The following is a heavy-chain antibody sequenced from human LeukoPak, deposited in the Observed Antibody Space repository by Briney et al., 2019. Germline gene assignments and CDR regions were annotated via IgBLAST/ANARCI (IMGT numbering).Heavy chain of an antibody. CDR1: GGSISSYY. J-gene: IGHJ4*02. Sequence: SETLSLTCTVSGGSISSYYWSWIRQPPGKGLEWIGYIYYSGSTNYNPSLKSRVTISVDTSKNQFSLKLSSVTAADRAVYYCARVLENEAAAFDYWGQGTLVTVSS. V-gene: IGHV4-59*01. D-gene: IGHD2-2*01. CDR3: ARVLENEAAAFDY. CDR2: IYYSGST.